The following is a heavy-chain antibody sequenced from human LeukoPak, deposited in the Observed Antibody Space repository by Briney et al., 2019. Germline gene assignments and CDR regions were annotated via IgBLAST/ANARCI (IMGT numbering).Heavy chain of an antibody. D-gene: IGHD7-27*01. CDR1: GESLNDYY. J-gene: IGHJ4*02. CDR3: ARDPSDWGHHYFDC. Sequence: SETLSLTCAVHGESLNDYYWSWTRQSPGKGLEWIGEITHNGSTTFNPSLESRLTISGDTSKNQFSLKLTSVTAADTAVYYCARDPSDWGHHYFDCWGQGTLVTVSS. CDR2: ITHNGST. V-gene: IGHV4-34*01.